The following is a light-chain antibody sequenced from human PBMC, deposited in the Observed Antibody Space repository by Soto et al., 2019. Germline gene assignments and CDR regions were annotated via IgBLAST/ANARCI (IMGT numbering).Light chain of an antibody. V-gene: IGKV1-39*01. CDR1: QSISSL. Sequence: DIHMTQSPSSLSASVGDRVIITCRASQSISSLLNWYQQKPGKAPKLLIYAASSLQSGVPSRFSGSGSGTELTLKISSLQPEDFATYYCQESYSTPRPFGPGTKVEIK. J-gene: IGKJ1*01. CDR3: QESYSTPRP. CDR2: AAS.